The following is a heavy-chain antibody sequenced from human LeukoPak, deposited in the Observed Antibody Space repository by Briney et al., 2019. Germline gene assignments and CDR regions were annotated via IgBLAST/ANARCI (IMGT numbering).Heavy chain of an antibody. D-gene: IGHD3-3*01. CDR1: GFTFSGSA. CDR2: ISYDGSNK. J-gene: IGHJ6*02. CDR3: AKQLGYDFWSGQSFGMDV. V-gene: IGHV3-30*18. Sequence: QPGGSLKLSCAASGFTFSGSAMHWVRQAPGKGLEWVAVISYDGSNKYYADSVKGRFTISRDNSKNTLYLQMNSLRAEDTAVYYCAKQLGYDFWSGQSFGMDVWGQGTTVTVSS.